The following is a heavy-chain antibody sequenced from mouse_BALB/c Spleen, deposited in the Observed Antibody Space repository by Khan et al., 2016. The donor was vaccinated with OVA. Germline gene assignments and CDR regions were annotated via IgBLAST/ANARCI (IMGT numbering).Heavy chain of an antibody. J-gene: IGHJ1*01. CDR3: ARSGTTVVAYWYFDV. V-gene: IGHV3-1*02. Sequence: VQLKESGPDLVKPSQSLSLTCTVTGYSITSGYSWHWIRQFPGNKLEWMGYIYYSGNTNYNPSLKSRISITRDTSKNQFFLQLNSLNTEDTATYYCARSGTTVVAYWYFDVWGAGTTVTVSS. CDR1: GYSITSGYS. CDR2: IYYSGNT. D-gene: IGHD1-1*01.